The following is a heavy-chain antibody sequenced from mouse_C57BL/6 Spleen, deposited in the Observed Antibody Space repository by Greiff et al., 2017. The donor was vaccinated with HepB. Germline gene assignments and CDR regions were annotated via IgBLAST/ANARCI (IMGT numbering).Heavy chain of an antibody. Sequence: DVMLVESGGGLVKPGGSLKLSCAASGFTFSSYAMSWVRQTPEKRLEWVATISDGGSYTYYPDNVKGRFTISRDNAKNNLYLQMSHLKSEDTAMYYCAREGEGNYDFDYWGQGTTLTVSS. CDR2: ISDGGSYT. J-gene: IGHJ2*01. CDR1: GFTFSSYA. D-gene: IGHD2-1*01. V-gene: IGHV5-4*01. CDR3: AREGEGNYDFDY.